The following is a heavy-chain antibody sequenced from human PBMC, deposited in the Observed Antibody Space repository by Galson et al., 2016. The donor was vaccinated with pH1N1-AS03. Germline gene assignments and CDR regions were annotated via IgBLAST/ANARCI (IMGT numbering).Heavy chain of an antibody. Sequence: SVKVSCKASGYVFGSYRISWVRQAPGQGLEWMGWISVYNGNTNHAQNLQGRVTMSTDTSTTTAYLELRSLTSDDTDVYYCARQTMVHYFDYWGQGTLVTVSS. V-gene: IGHV1-18*01. CDR3: ARQTMVHYFDY. CDR2: ISVYNGNT. J-gene: IGHJ4*02. D-gene: IGHD3-10*01. CDR1: GYVFGSYR.